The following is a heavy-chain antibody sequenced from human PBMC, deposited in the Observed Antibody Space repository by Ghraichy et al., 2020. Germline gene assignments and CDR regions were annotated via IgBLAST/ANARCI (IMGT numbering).Heavy chain of an antibody. J-gene: IGHJ4*02. Sequence: SETLSLTCTVSGGSISSYYWSWIRQPPGKGLEWIGYIYYSGSTNYNPSLKSRVTISVDTSKNQFSLKLSSVTAADTAVYYCASSYSGSYLLYFDYWGQGTLVTVSS. CDR3: ASSYSGSYLLYFDY. D-gene: IGHD1-26*01. CDR1: GGSISSYY. CDR2: IYYSGST. V-gene: IGHV4-59*08.